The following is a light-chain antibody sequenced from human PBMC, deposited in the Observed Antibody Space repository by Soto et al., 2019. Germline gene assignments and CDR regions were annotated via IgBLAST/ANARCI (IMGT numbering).Light chain of an antibody. CDR1: QTIDNT. CDR2: GAS. CDR3: QQYGSSPPSST. V-gene: IGKV3-20*01. Sequence: EIVITQSPATLSLSPGERATISSRTSQTIDNTLAWYQRKPGQAPRLLIYGASTRATGIPDRFSGSGSGTDFTLTISRLEPEDFAVYYCQQYGSSPPSSTFGQGTRLEI. J-gene: IGKJ5*01.